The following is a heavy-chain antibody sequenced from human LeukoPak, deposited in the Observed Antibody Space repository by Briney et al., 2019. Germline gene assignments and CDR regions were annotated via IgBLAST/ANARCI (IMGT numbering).Heavy chain of an antibody. J-gene: IGHJ4*02. CDR3: ARVVGATTAFDY. CDR1: GFTFSSYE. D-gene: IGHD1-26*01. CDR2: ISSSGSTI. V-gene: IGHV3-48*03. Sequence: GGSLRPSCAASGFTFSSYEMNWVRQAPGKGLEWVSYISSSGSTIYYADSVKGRFTISRDNAKNSLYLQMNSLRAEDTAVYYCARVVGATTAFDYWGQGTLVTVSS.